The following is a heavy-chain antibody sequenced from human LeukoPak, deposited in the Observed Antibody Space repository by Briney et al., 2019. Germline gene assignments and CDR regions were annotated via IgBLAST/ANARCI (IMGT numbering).Heavy chain of an antibody. CDR3: ATRRPRYYYDSSGYPPFDY. D-gene: IGHD3-22*01. J-gene: IGHJ4*02. Sequence: SETLSLTCGVSGGSISYWWSWVRQPPGKGLEWIGEINHSGSTNYNPSLKSRVTISVDTSKNQFSLKLSSVTAADTAVYYCATRRPRYYYDSSGYPPFDYWGQGTLVTVSS. CDR1: GGSISYW. V-gene: IGHV4-4*02. CDR2: INHSGST.